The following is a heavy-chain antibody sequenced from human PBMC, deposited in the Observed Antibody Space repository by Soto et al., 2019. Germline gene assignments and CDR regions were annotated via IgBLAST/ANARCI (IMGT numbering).Heavy chain of an antibody. Sequence: QVQLVESGGGVVQPGRSLRLSCAASGFTFSSYAMHWVRQAPGKGLEWGAVISYDGSNKYYADSVKGRFTISRDNSKNPLCLQMNSLRAEDTPVYYSAKPGCASIAVAGTGYFQHWGQGTLVTVSS. CDR2: ISYDGSNK. CDR3: AKPGCASIAVAGTGYFQH. J-gene: IGHJ1*01. V-gene: IGHV3-30-3*01. D-gene: IGHD6-19*01. CDR1: GFTFSSYA.